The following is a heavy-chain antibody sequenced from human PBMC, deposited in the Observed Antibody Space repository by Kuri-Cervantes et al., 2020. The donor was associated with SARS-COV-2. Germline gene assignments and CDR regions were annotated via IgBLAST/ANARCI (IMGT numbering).Heavy chain of an antibody. CDR3: ARLLYGGQRADFDY. CDR1: GGSISSYY. CDR2: IYFDGRT. V-gene: IGHV4-59*08. Sequence: SETLSLTCTVSGGSISSYYWSWIRQPPGKGLEWIGYIYFDGRTDYNPSLKSRVTISVDTSKNQFYLELTSVTAADTAVYYCARLLYGGQRADFDYWGQGTLVTVSS. D-gene: IGHD4-23*01. J-gene: IGHJ4*02.